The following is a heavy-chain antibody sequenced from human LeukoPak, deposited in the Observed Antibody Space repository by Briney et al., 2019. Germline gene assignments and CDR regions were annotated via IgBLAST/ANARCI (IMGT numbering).Heavy chain of an antibody. Sequence: SETLSLTCTVSGGSISSSSYYWGWIRQPPGKGLERIGSIYYSGSTYYNPSLKSRVTISVDTSKNQFSLKLSSVTAADTAVYYCALSEGGWTPFDYWGQGTLVTVSS. CDR2: IYYSGST. CDR1: GGSISSSSYY. V-gene: IGHV4-39*01. J-gene: IGHJ4*02. CDR3: ALSEGGWTPFDY. D-gene: IGHD2-15*01.